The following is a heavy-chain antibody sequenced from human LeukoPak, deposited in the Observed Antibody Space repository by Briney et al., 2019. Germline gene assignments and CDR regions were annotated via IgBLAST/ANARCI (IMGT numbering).Heavy chain of an antibody. CDR2: ISWNSGSI. J-gene: IGHJ6*02. D-gene: IGHD2-2*02. V-gene: IGHV3-9*01. CDR1: GFTFDDYA. CDR3: AKGDCSSTSCYTYYYYYYGMDV. Sequence: GGSLRLSCVASGFTFDDYAMHWVRQAPGKGLEWVAGISWNSGSIGYGDSVKGRFTISRDNAKNSLYLQMNSLRAEDTAVYYCAKGDCSSTSCYTYYYYYYGMDVWGQGTTVTVSS.